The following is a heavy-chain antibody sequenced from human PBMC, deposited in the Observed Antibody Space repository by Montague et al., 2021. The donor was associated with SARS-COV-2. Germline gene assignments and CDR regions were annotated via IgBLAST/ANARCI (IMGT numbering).Heavy chain of an antibody. CDR2: SNDRGSS. Sequence: SETLSLTCAVYGGSFTDFYWTWIRQPPGKGLEWIGESNDRGSSNYNPSLKNRVTISVDKSKNQISLKLTSVTAADTAAYYCAIGQVTDFAHLIAFPVSGAFDVWGQGTTVTVS. V-gene: IGHV4-34*01. D-gene: IGHD2-21*01. J-gene: IGHJ3*01. CDR1: GGSFTDFY. CDR3: AIGQVTDFAHLIAFPVSGAFDV.